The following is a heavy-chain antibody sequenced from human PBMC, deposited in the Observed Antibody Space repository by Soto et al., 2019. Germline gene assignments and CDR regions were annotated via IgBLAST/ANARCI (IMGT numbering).Heavy chain of an antibody. CDR2: IIPISGTA. CDR1: GGTFSSYA. D-gene: IGHD3-22*01. J-gene: IGHJ4*02. CDR3: ARARSYYDSSGYYLVPPIDY. V-gene: IGHV1-69*01. Sequence: QVQLVQSGAEVKKPGSSVKVSCKASGGTFSSYAISWVRQAPGQGLEWMGGIIPISGTANYAQKFQCRVTITEDESTSTAYMELSSLRPEDTAVYYCARARSYYDSSGYYLVPPIDYWGQGTLVTVSS.